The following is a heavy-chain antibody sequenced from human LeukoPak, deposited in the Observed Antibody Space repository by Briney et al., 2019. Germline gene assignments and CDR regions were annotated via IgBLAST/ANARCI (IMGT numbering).Heavy chain of an antibody. CDR3: AKDGVATKYYYYMDV. D-gene: IGHD5-12*01. CDR1: GFTFSSYE. J-gene: IGHJ6*03. V-gene: IGHV3-48*03. CDR2: ISSSGSTI. Sequence: QAGRSLRLSCAASGFTFSSYEMNWVRQAPGKGLEWVSYISSSGSTIYYADSVKGRFTISRDNSKNTLYLQMNSLRAEDTAVYYCAKDGVATKYYYYMDVWGKGTTVTISS.